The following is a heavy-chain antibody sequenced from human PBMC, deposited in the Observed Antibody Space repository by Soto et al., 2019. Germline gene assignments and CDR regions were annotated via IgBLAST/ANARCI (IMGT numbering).Heavy chain of an antibody. D-gene: IGHD3-22*01. V-gene: IGHV3-9*01. CDR3: VKGLNYNFDNIGFHG. J-gene: IGHJ4*02. CDR1: GFTFDDYA. Sequence: GGSLRLSCAASGFTFDDYAMHWVRQLPGKGLEWVSGISWNSGSAAYMDSVKGRFLISRDNAKKSLFLQMRSLRPEDTALYYCVKGLNYNFDNIGFHGWGQGTLVTVSS. CDR2: ISWNSGSA.